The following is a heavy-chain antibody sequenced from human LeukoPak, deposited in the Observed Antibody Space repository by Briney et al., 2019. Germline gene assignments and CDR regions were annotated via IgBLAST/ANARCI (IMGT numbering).Heavy chain of an antibody. D-gene: IGHD3-22*01. CDR1: GYTFTGYY. CDR2: IDPNSGGT. CDR3: ARVDSSTYSSPFDS. Sequence: ASVKVSCKGFGYTFTGYYMHWVRQAPGQGLEWMGWIDPNSGGTNYSQKFQDRVAMTRDTSIITAYMELSRLTSDDTAVYYCARVDSSTYSSPFDSWGQGTLVTVPS. V-gene: IGHV1-2*02. J-gene: IGHJ4*02.